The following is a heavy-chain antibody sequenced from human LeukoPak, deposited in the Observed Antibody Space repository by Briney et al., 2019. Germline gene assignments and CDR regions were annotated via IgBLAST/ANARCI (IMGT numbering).Heavy chain of an antibody. V-gene: IGHV3-23*01. Sequence: PGGSLRLSCAASEFTFSSHAMSWVRQAPGKGLEWVSTISGSGGATYYADSVRGRFTISRDNSKNTLDLQMNSLRAEDTAIYYCAKESEFDILSSAIGTDAFEVWGQGELVTVSS. D-gene: IGHD3-9*01. CDR3: AKESEFDILSSAIGTDAFEV. CDR1: EFTFSSHA. J-gene: IGHJ3*01. CDR2: ISGSGGAT.